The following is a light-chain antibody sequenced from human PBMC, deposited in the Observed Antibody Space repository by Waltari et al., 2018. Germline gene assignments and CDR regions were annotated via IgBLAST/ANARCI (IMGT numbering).Light chain of an antibody. Sequence: QSALTQPASVSGSPGQSITISCTGTSSDVGDYNYVSWYQQHPGKVPKLMIFEVTNRPSGVSNRFSGSKSGNTASLTISGRQAEDEADYYCCSYTSSHTVVFGGGTKLTVL. J-gene: IGLJ2*01. V-gene: IGLV2-14*01. CDR3: CSYTSSHTVV. CDR2: EVT. CDR1: SSDVGDYNY.